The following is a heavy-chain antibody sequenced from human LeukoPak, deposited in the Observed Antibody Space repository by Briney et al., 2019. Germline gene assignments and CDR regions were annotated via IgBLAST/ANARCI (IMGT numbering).Heavy chain of an antibody. D-gene: IGHD3-3*01. CDR1: GFTFSSCS. CDR3: AREWDV. V-gene: IGHV3-74*01. CDR2: INSDGSSI. Sequence: GGSLRLSCAASGFTFSSCSMHWVRQAPGKGLVWVSRINSDGSSISYADSVKGRFTISRDNAKNSVYLQMHSLRVDDTAMYYCAREWDVWGKGTTVTVSS. J-gene: IGHJ6*04.